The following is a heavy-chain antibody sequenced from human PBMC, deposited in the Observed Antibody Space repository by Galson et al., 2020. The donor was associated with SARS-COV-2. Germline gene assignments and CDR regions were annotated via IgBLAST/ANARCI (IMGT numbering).Heavy chain of an antibody. V-gene: IGHV2-5*02. CDR3: AHLSPRWFGDIQGWFDP. D-gene: IGHD3-10*01. CDR2: IYWDDDK. CDR1: GFSLSTSGVG. J-gene: IGHJ5*02. Sequence: SGPTLVKPTQTLTLTCTFSGFSLSTSGVGVGWIRQPPGKALEWLALIYWDDDKRYSPSLKSRLTITKDTSKNQVVLTMTNMDPVDTATYYCAHLSPRWFGDIQGWFDPWGQGTLVTVSS.